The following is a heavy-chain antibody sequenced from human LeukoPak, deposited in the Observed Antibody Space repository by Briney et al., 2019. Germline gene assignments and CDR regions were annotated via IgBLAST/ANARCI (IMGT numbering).Heavy chain of an antibody. D-gene: IGHD2-2*01. V-gene: IGHV1-18*01. CDR3: ARGYDIVVVPAAQPTRHYYYYYGMDV. CDR2: ISAYNGNT. CDR1: GYTFTSYG. J-gene: IGHJ6*02. Sequence: AASVKVSCKASGYTFTSYGISWVRQAPGQGLEWMGWISAYNGNTNYAQKLQGRVTMTTDTSTSTAYMELRSLRSDDTAVYCCARGYDIVVVPAAQPTRHYYYYYGMDVWGQGTTVTVSS.